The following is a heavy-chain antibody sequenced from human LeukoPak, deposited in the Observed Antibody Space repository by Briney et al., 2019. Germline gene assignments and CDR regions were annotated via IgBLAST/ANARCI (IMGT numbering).Heavy chain of an antibody. J-gene: IGHJ4*02. Sequence: GGSLRLSCAASGFTFSSYAMSWVRQAPGKGLEWVSAISGSGGSTYYADSVKGRFTISRDNSKNTLYLQMNSLRAEDTAVYYCAKNRLVRGTYYFDYWGQGTLSPSPQ. CDR3: AKNRLVRGTYYFDY. CDR1: GFTFSSYA. V-gene: IGHV3-23*01. D-gene: IGHD3-10*01. CDR2: ISGSGGST.